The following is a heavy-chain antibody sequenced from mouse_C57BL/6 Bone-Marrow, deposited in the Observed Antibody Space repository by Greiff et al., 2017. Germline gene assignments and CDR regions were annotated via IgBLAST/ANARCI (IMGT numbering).Heavy chain of an antibody. CDR1: GYTFTDYY. D-gene: IGHD1-1*01. J-gene: IGHJ3*01. CDR2: INPYNGGT. CDR3: ARVTTVVAPVAD. V-gene: IGHV1-19*01. Sequence: VQLQQSGPVLVKPGASVKMSCKASGYTFTDYYMTWVKQSHGKSLEWIGVINPYNGGTSDNQKFKGKATLTVDKSSSTAYMELNSLTSEDSAVYDCARVTTVVAPVADGRQGTLVTVTA.